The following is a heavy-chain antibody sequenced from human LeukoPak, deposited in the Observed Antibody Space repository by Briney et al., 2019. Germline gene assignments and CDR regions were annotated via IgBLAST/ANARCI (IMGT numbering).Heavy chain of an antibody. J-gene: IGHJ3*02. Sequence: GGSLRLSCAASGFTFSSYSMNWVRQAPGKGLEWISYISGRDPPLIWHAGSVRGRFTISRDYAKSSLYLQMDSLRAEDTAVYYCATDLHYAFNIWGHGTMVTVSS. V-gene: IGHV3-48*01. CDR2: ISGRDPPLI. CDR1: GFTFSSYS. CDR3: ATDLHYAFNI.